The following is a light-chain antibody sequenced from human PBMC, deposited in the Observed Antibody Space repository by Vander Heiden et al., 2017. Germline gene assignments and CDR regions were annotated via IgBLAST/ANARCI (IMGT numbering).Light chain of an antibody. CDR2: RAS. Sequence: EIVFTQSPCTLSLSRVERASLSCPASRGVTSMFLDWYQQKSGQAPRLLIYRASSRDTGVPDRFSGSGSGTDYTLTISRMEPEDFGVYYCQQYGSSSWTFGQGTNVEIK. CDR3: QQYGSSSWT. CDR1: RGVTSMF. J-gene: IGKJ1*01. V-gene: IGKV3-20*01.